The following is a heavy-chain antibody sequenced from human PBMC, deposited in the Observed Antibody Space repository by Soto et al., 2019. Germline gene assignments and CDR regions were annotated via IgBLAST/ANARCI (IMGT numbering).Heavy chain of an antibody. V-gene: IGHV4-59*08. J-gene: IGHJ4*02. Sequence: TSETLSLTCTVSGGSIDNHYWTWIRQPPEKGLEWIGYIYSRVTTNYNPSLKSRVTISVDTSKSQFSLKLSSVTAADTAMYYCATLGGNRFDNWGQGTLVTVSS. D-gene: IGHD3-16*01. CDR1: GGSIDNHY. CDR3: ATLGGNRFDN. CDR2: IYSRVTT.